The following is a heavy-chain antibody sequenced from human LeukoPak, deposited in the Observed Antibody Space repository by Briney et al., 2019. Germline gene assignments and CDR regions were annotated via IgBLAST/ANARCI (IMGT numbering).Heavy chain of an antibody. CDR1: GGSISSSY. Sequence: SETLSLTCTVSGGSISSSYWNWIRQPAGKALEWIGRIYTSGSTNYNPSLKSRVTMPVDTSKNQFSLKLSSVTAADTAVYYCARATRYYNFDYWGQGALVTVSS. J-gene: IGHJ4*02. V-gene: IGHV4-4*07. CDR3: ARATRYYNFDY. D-gene: IGHD3-9*01. CDR2: IYTSGST.